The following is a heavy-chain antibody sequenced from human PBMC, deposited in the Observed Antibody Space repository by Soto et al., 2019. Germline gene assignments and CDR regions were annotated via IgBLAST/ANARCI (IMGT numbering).Heavy chain of an antibody. Sequence: QVQLVESGGGLVKPGGSLRLSCAASGFTFSAYYMSWIRQAPGKGLEWVSYIGSGGVTIYYADSVKGRFTISRDNAKNSLYLQMNSLGADDTAVYYCARGSRTLVHGDYWGQGTLVTVSS. V-gene: IGHV3-11*01. J-gene: IGHJ4*02. CDR2: IGSGGVTI. CDR1: GFTFSAYY. CDR3: ARGSRTLVHGDY. D-gene: IGHD1-26*01.